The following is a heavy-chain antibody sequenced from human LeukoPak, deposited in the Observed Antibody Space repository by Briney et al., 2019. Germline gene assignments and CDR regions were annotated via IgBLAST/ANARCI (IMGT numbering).Heavy chain of an antibody. V-gene: IGHV3-48*03. CDR3: ASAKFFYYYGKDV. J-gene: IGHJ6*02. CDR2: ISNSGSTI. Sequence: GGSLRLSCAASGVTFSNYDMNWVRQAPGKGLEWVSYISNSGSTIYYADSVKRRFTTSRNNAKNSLYLQMNDLRAEDTAVYYCASAKFFYYYGKDVWGQGTTVTVSS. CDR1: GVTFSNYD. D-gene: IGHD3-3*01.